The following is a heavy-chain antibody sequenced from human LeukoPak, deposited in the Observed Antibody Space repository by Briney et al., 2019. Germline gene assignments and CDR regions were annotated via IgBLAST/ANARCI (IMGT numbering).Heavy chain of an antibody. D-gene: IGHD2-21*02. J-gene: IGHJ4*02. V-gene: IGHV4-59*08. CDR1: GGSISSYY. Sequence: PSETLSLTCTVSGGSISSYYWSWIRQPPGKGLEWTGEINHSGSTNYNPSLKSRVTISVDTSKNQFSLKLSSVTAADTAVYYCARHTCGGDCPYQAYFDYWGQGTLVTVSS. CDR3: ARHTCGGDCPYQAYFDY. CDR2: INHSGST.